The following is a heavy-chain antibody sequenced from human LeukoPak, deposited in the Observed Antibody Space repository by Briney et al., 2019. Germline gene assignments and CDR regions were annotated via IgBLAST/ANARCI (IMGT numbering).Heavy chain of an antibody. Sequence: SETLSLTCAVYGGSFSGYYWSWIRQPPGKGLEWIGEINHSGSTNYNPSLKSRVTISVDTSKDQFSLKLSSVTAADTAVYYCARRKTSAFDYWGQGTLVTVSS. CDR2: INHSGST. CDR3: ARRKTSAFDY. D-gene: IGHD1-14*01. V-gene: IGHV4-34*01. J-gene: IGHJ4*02. CDR1: GGSFSGYY.